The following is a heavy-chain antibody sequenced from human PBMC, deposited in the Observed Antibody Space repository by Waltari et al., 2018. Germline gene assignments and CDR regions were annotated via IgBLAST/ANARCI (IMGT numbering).Heavy chain of an antibody. J-gene: IGHJ4*02. CDR1: GYTFTAYY. D-gene: IGHD4-4*01. Sequence: QAHLVQSGAEVKKPGAPVRVSCKASGYTFTAYYIHWVRQAPGQGLEWMGWINPRSGETKYAQKFHGRVTMTRDTSINTAYMELSSLLFDDTAVYYCAREGSHLTTVNDYWGQGTLVIVSS. V-gene: IGHV1-2*02. CDR3: AREGSHLTTVNDY. CDR2: INPRSGET.